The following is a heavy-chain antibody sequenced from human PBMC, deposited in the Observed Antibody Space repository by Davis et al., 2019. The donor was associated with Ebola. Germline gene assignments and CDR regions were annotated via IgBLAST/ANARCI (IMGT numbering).Heavy chain of an antibody. V-gene: IGHV1-2*02. D-gene: IGHD6-25*01. Sequence: ASVTVSCQASGYTLTGYYIHWVRQAPGQGLEWLGWINPNGGGADYAQKFQGRVTMTRDTSISTVYMELNRLTSDDTAVYYCARDRRYSSGSIGELDHWGQGALVTVSS. CDR1: GYTLTGYY. CDR2: INPNGGGA. CDR3: ARDRRYSSGSIGELDH. J-gene: IGHJ4*02.